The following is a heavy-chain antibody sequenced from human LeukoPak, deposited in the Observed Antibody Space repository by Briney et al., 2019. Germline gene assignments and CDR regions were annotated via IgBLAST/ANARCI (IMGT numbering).Heavy chain of an antibody. D-gene: IGHD6-19*01. V-gene: IGHV3-21*01. J-gene: IGHJ4*02. CDR3: ARTYHTSRSGSSLTNFDY. CDR2: ISSSSSYI. CDR1: GFTFSSYS. Sequence: PGGSLRLSCAASGFTFSSYSMNWVRQAPGKGLEWVSSISSSSSYIYYADSVKGRFTISRDNAKNSLYLQMNSLRAEDTAVYYCARTYHTSRSGSSLTNFDYWGQGTLVTVSS.